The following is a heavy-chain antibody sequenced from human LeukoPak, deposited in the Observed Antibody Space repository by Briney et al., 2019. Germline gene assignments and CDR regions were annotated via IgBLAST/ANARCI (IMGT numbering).Heavy chain of an antibody. V-gene: IGHV1-69*02. CDR1: GGTFSSYT. CDR2: IIPILGIA. J-gene: IGHJ3*02. CDR3: ASIIHYYDPSSEAFDI. Sequence: GSSVKVSCKASGGTFSSYTISWVRQAPGQGLEWMGRIIPILGIANYAQKFQGRVTITADKSTSTAYMELSSLRSEDTAVYYCASIIHYYDPSSEAFDIWGQGTMVTVSS. D-gene: IGHD3-22*01.